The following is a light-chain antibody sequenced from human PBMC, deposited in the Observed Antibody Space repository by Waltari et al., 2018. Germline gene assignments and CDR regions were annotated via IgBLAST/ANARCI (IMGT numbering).Light chain of an antibody. J-gene: IGKJ1*01. CDR3: QQYNSYPWT. V-gene: IGKV1-5*03. Sequence: DIQMTQAPSTLSPSVGDRVTITCRASQSIATWLAWYQQKPVKAPNLLIYEASSLGSGVPSRFSGSGSGTEFTLTISSLQPDDFATYYCQQYNSYPWTFGQGTKVEIK. CDR1: QSIATW. CDR2: EAS.